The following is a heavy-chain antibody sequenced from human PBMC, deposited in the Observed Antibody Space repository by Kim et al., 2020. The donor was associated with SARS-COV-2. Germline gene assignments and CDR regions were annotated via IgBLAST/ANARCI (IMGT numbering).Heavy chain of an antibody. CDR3: ARGGNWNDAFDY. V-gene: IGHV1-3*01. Sequence: KFSQKFQGRVTSSRDTSASTVYMEVSSLRSEDTAVYYCARGGNWNDAFDYWGQGTLVTVSS. J-gene: IGHJ4*02. D-gene: IGHD1-1*01.